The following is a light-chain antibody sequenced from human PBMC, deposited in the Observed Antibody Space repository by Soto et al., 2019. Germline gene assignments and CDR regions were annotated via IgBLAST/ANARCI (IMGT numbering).Light chain of an antibody. J-gene: IGKJ5*01. Sequence: DVVMTQSPLSLPVTLGQPASIACRSNQSLVHSDGIAYFSWFQQRPGRSPRRLIYKVSNRDSGFPDRFSGSGSGTDFALKISRAEAEDVGVYYCMQGTHWPITFGQGTRLENK. CDR2: KVS. V-gene: IGKV2-30*02. CDR3: MQGTHWPIT. CDR1: QSLVHSDGIAY.